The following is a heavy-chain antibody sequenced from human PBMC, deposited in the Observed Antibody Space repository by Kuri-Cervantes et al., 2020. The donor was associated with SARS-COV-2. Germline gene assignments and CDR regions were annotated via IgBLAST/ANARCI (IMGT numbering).Heavy chain of an antibody. Sequence: SETLSLTCAVSGYSISSGYYWGWIRQPPGKGLEWIGSIYHSGSTYYNPSLKSRVTISVDTSKNQFSLKLSSVTVADTAVYYCARGDRDYLLGYYKGMDVWGQGTTVTVSS. CDR3: ARGDRDYLLGYYKGMDV. D-gene: IGHD4-17*01. V-gene: IGHV4-38-2*01. CDR1: GYSISSGYY. J-gene: IGHJ6*02. CDR2: IYHSGST.